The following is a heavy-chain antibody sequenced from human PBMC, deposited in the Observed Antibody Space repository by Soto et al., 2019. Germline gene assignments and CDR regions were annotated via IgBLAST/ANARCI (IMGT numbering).Heavy chain of an antibody. CDR3: ARLGLSSSSPGY. CDR1: GFTFSSYA. Sequence: HPGGSLRLSCAASGFTFSSYAMHRVRQAPGKGLEWVAVISYDGSNKYYADSVKGRFTISRDNSKNTLYLQMNSLRAEDTAVYYCARLGLSSSSPGYWGQGTLVTVSS. D-gene: IGHD6-6*01. CDR2: ISYDGSNK. J-gene: IGHJ4*02. V-gene: IGHV3-30-3*01.